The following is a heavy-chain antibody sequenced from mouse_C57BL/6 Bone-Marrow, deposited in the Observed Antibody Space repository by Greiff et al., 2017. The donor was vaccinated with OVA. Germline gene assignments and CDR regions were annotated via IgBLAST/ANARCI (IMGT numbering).Heavy chain of an antibody. V-gene: IGHV1-4*01. Sequence: QVQLKESGAELARPGASVKMSCKASGYTFTSYTMHWVKQRPGQGLEWIGYINPSSGYTKYNQKFKDKATLTADKSSSTAYMQLSSLTSEDSAVDYCARVKGSECYFDYWGQGTTLTVSS. CDR2: INPSSGYT. CDR3: ARVKGSECYFDY. J-gene: IGHJ2*01. CDR1: GYTFTSYT.